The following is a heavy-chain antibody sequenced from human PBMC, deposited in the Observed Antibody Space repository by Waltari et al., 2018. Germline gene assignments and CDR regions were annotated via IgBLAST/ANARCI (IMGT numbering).Heavy chain of an antibody. CDR3: AIDRHRYSGYEGYYYYYGMDV. Sequence: ASGGTFSSYAISWVRQAPGQGLEWMGGIIPIFGTANYAQKFQGRVTITTDESTSTAYMELSSLRSEDTSVYYCAIDRHRYSGYEGYYYYYGMDVWGQGTTVTVSS. V-gene: IGHV1-69*05. CDR2: IIPIFGTA. CDR1: GGTFSSYA. D-gene: IGHD5-12*01. J-gene: IGHJ6*02.